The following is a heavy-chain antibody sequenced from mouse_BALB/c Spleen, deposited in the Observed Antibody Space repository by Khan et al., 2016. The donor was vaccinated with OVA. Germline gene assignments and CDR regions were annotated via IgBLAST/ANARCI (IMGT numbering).Heavy chain of an antibody. CDR3: TRSEYGTFAY. CDR1: GYTFTSYY. J-gene: IGHJ3*01. V-gene: IGHV1S81*02. CDR2: INPNNGGT. D-gene: IGHD1-1*02. Sequence: VELVESGAELVKPGASVRLSCKASGYTFTSYYLYWVKQRPGQGLEWIGDINPNNGGTNFNEKFRTKATLTVDQSSNTAYMELSRLTSEDSAVYYCTRSEYGTFAYWGQGTLVTVSA.